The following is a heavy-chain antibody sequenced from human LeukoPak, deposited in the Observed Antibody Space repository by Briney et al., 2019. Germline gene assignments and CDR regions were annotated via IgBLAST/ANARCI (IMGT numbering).Heavy chain of an antibody. CDR3: ARGPLDSGYTYFDY. J-gene: IGHJ4*02. V-gene: IGHV4-39*07. D-gene: IGHD5-12*01. CDR2: IYYSGST. CDR1: SDSISSSSYY. Sequence: SETLSLTCTVSSDSISSSSYYWGWIRQPPGKGLEWIGSIYYSGSTYYNPSLKSRVTISVDTSKNQFSLKLSSVTAADTAVYYCARGPLDSGYTYFDYWGQGTLVSVAS.